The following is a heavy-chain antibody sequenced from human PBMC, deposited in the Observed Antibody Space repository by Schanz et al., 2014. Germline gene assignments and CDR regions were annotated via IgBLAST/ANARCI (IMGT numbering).Heavy chain of an antibody. Sequence: EVQLVESGGGLVQPGGSLRLSCLASGFAFSTDAMSWVRQAPGKGLEWLSVISASGGDTYYADSVKGRFTISRDNSKNTLYLQMNSLRAEDTAIYYCAKVRYSSGWRGDYFDEWGQGTLVTVAS. D-gene: IGHD6-25*01. J-gene: IGHJ4*02. CDR2: ISASGGDT. CDR1: GFAFSTDA. V-gene: IGHV3-23*04. CDR3: AKVRYSSGWRGDYFDE.